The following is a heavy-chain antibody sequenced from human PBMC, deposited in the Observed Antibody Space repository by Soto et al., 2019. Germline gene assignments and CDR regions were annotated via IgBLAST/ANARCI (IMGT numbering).Heavy chain of an antibody. D-gene: IGHD6-6*01. J-gene: IGHJ6*02. CDR2: IIPIFGTA. CDR3: ARGGDSSSSWGYYYGMDV. Sequence: QVQLVQSGAEVKKPGSSVKVSCKASGGTFSSYAISWVRQAPGQGLEWMGGIIPIFGTANYAQKFQGRVTITADKSMSTAYMELSSLRSEDTAVYYCARGGDSSSSWGYYYGMDVWGQGTTVTVSS. CDR1: GGTFSSYA. V-gene: IGHV1-69*06.